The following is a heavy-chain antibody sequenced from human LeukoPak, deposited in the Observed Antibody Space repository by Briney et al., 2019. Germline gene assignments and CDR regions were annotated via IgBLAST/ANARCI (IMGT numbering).Heavy chain of an antibody. V-gene: IGHV3-23*01. CDR1: GFTFSSYA. CDR3: AKDDSSGYYYAPGGIDY. Sequence: GGSQRLSCAASGFTFSSYAMSWVRQAPGKGLEWVSAISGSGGSTYYADSVKGRFTISRDNSKNTLYLQMNSLRAEDTAVYYCAKDDSSGYYYAPGGIDYWGQGTLVTVSS. CDR2: ISGSGGST. D-gene: IGHD3-22*01. J-gene: IGHJ4*02.